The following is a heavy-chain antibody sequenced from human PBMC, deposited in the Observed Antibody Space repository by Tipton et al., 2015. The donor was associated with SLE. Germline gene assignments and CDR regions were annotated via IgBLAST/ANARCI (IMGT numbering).Heavy chain of an antibody. Sequence: TLSLTCTVSGGSISRSTYYWGWIRQPPGKGLEWIGSIYYTGNISSSNPSLKSRFTISVDTSRNQFSLKLSSVTAADTAVYYCARAVFSDGSFDYWGQGTLVTVSS. CDR1: GGSISRSTYY. CDR3: ARAVFSDGSFDY. D-gene: IGHD2-15*01. J-gene: IGHJ4*02. CDR2: IYYTGNIS. V-gene: IGHV4-39*01.